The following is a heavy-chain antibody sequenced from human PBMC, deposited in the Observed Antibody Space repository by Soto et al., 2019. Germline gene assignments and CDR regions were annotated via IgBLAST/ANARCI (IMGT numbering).Heavy chain of an antibody. CDR2: ISSSSSYI. D-gene: IGHD4-17*01. J-gene: IGHJ4*02. CDR1: GFTFSSYS. V-gene: IGHV3-21*01. CDR3: ARDLAVTTSQWG. Sequence: EVQRVESGGGLVKPGGSLRLSCAASGFTFSSYSMNWFRQAPGKGLEWVSSISSSSSYIYYADSVKGQFTISRDNAKNSLYLQMNSQRAEDTAVYYCARDLAVTTSQWGWGQGTLVTVSS.